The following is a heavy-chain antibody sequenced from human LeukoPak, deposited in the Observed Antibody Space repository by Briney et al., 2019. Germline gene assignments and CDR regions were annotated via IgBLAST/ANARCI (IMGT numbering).Heavy chain of an antibody. J-gene: IGHJ4*02. D-gene: IGHD1-26*01. CDR3: AKPRGLGIVGAHFDY. V-gene: IGHV3-30*18. CDR1: GFTFSSYG. CDR2: ISYDGSNK. Sequence: RGSLRLSCAASGFTFSSYGMHWVRQAPGKGLEWVAVISYDGSNKYYADSVKGQFTISRDNSKNTLYLQMNSLRAEDTALYYCAKPRGLGIVGAHFDYWGQGTLVTVSS.